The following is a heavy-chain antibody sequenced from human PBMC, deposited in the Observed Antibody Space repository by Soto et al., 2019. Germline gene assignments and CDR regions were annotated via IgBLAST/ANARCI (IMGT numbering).Heavy chain of an antibody. CDR3: ATGRIVVVGSRAYYGMDV. CDR2: IIPVFGIV. Sequence: QLQLAQSGADVKKAGSSVKVSCKASGGTLSNSAFSWVRQAPGQGLEWMGGIIPVFGIVNYAQKFQDRVTITANESTITAYMELRSLRSEDTAVYFCATGRIVVVGSRAYYGMDVWGQGTTVTV. D-gene: IGHD3-22*01. V-gene: IGHV1-69*19. CDR1: GGTLSNSA. J-gene: IGHJ6*02.